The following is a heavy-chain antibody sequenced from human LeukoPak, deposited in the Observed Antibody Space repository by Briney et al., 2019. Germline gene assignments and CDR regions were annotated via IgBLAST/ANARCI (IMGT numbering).Heavy chain of an antibody. V-gene: IGHV3-74*01. D-gene: IGHD3-10*01. CDR1: GYTFSSFW. Sequence: GGPLRLPCTASGYTFSSFWMPWARQGPGEGLVWVSRINEDGSSKIYAESVRGRFTIHRENAKHTLYLKIQTLRRGDAAVYYCTRDTFGARDSWGQGTLVTVSS. CDR3: TRDTFGARDS. CDR2: INEDGSSK. J-gene: IGHJ4*02.